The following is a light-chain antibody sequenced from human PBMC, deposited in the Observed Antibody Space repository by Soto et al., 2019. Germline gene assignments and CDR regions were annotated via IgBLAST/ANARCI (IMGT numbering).Light chain of an antibody. J-gene: IGKJ1*01. CDR3: QQYNNWWT. V-gene: IGKV3-15*01. CDR1: QSVSSS. CDR2: AAS. Sequence: EIVMTQSPVTLSVSPGERATVLSRASQSVSSSLAWYQQKPGQAPRLLIYAASSKATGIPARFSGSGSGTEFTLTISSLKSEDFAVYYRQQYNNWWTFGQGTKVDIK.